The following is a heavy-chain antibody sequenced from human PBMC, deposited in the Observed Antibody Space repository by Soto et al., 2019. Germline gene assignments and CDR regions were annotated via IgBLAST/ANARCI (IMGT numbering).Heavy chain of an antibody. CDR1: GFTFSSYA. D-gene: IGHD5-18*01. CDR3: AKAERAAMALSLVDY. Sequence: EVQLLESGGGLVQPGGSLRLSCAASGFTFSSYAMSWVRQAPGRGLEWVSAISGSGGSTYYADSVKGRFTISRDNSKNTLYLQMNSLRAEDTAVYYCAKAERAAMALSLVDYWGQGTLVTVSS. CDR2: ISGSGGST. J-gene: IGHJ4*02. V-gene: IGHV3-23*01.